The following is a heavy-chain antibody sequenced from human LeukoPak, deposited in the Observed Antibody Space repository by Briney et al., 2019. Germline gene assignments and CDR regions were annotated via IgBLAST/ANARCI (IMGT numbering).Heavy chain of an antibody. D-gene: IGHD3-22*01. CDR1: GGSISSYY. V-gene: IGHV4-59*01. CDR2: IYYSGST. CDR3: ASGPVISEPVPRGPYYYDSSGYFYFDY. Sequence: SETLSLTCTVSGGSISSYYWSWIRQPPGKGLEWIGYIYYSGSTNYNPSLMSRVTISVDTSKNQFSLKLSSVTAADTAVYYCASGPVISEPVPRGPYYYDSSGYFYFDYWGQGTLVTVSS. J-gene: IGHJ4*02.